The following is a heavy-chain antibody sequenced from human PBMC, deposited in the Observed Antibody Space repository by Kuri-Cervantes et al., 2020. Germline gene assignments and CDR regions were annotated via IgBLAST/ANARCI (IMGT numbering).Heavy chain of an antibody. D-gene: IGHD5-18*01. J-gene: IGHJ4*02. CDR1: GSSFSSYY. V-gene: IGHV4-59*01. CDR2: ISYSGST. Sequence: GSLRLSCTVSGSSFSSYYWSWIRQPPGKGLEWIGYISYSGSTNYNPSLKSRVTISVDTSKNQFSLKLSSVSAADTAVYYCARGSGYRFVDYWGQGTLVTVSS. CDR3: ARGSGYRFVDY.